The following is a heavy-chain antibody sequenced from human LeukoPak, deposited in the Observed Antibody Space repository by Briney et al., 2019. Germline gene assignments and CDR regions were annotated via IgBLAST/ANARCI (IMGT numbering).Heavy chain of an antibody. J-gene: IGHJ3*02. CDR1: GYTFTGYY. D-gene: IGHD3-10*01. CDR3: ARSITMVRGDDAFDI. V-gene: IGHV1-2*02. CDR2: INPNSGGT. Sequence: VSVKVSCKASGYTFTGYYMHWVRQAPGQGLEWMGWINPNSGGTNYAQKFQGRVTMTRDTSISTAYMELSRLRSDDTAVYYCARSITMVRGDDAFDIWGQGTMVTVSS.